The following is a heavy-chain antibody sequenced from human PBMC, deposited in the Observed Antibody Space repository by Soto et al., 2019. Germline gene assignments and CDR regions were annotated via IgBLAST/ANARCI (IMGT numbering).Heavy chain of an antibody. J-gene: IGHJ1*01. CDR3: VSDRGYGHASVPYS. D-gene: IGHD5-18*01. V-gene: IGHV3-30*03. CDR1: GFAFSSYG. CDR2: ISYDGSLQ. Sequence: QAQLVASGGGVVQPGRSLRLSCAASGFAFSSYGMHWVRQAPGTGLEWVAVISYDGSLQHYADSVKGRFTISRDNSKNMVLLQMSSLRAEDTAVYYCVSDRGYGHASVPYSWGQGTLFSVSS.